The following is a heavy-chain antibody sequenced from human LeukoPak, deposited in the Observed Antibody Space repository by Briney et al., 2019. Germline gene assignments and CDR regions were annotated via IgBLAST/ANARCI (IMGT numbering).Heavy chain of an antibody. V-gene: IGHV1-69*13. CDR1: GGTFSSYA. Sequence: GASVKVSCKASGGTFSSYAISWVRQAPGQGLEWMGGIIPIFGTANYAQKFQGRVTITADESTSTAYMELSSLRSEDTAVYCCASTRAMDLLTDYYGMDVWGQGTTVTVSS. CDR3: ASTRAMDLLTDYYGMDV. D-gene: IGHD5-18*01. J-gene: IGHJ6*02. CDR2: IIPIFGTA.